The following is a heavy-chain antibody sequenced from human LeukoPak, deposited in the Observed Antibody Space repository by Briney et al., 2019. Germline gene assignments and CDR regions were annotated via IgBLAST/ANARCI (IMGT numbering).Heavy chain of an antibody. CDR2: IYYSGST. V-gene: IGHV4-59*11. CDR3: ARTSSGFRYGMDV. D-gene: IGHD3-10*01. CDR1: GGSISSPY. Sequence: SETLSLTCTVSGGSISSPYWSWIRQPPGKGLEWIGYIYYSGSTNYNPSLKRRVTISVDTSKNQFSLKLSSVTAADTAVYYCARTSSGFRYGMDVWGQGTTVTVSS. J-gene: IGHJ6*02.